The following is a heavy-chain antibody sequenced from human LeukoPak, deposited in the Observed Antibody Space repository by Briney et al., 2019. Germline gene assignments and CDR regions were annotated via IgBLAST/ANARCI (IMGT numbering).Heavy chain of an antibody. CDR3: ARARAWGYSSGWYANDY. CDR2: MNPHSGNT. J-gene: IGHJ4*02. D-gene: IGHD6-19*01. V-gene: IGHV1-8*01. Sequence: ASVTVSCMASGYTLTSYDINLVRQTTGQGREWMGWMNPHSGNTDYAQKFQGRVTMTRNTSISTGYMELSSLRSEDTAVYYCARARAWGYSSGWYANDYWGQGTLVTVSS. CDR1: GYTLTSYD.